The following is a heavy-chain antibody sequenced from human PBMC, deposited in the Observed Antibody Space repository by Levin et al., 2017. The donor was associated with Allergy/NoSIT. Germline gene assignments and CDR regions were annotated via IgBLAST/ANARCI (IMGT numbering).Heavy chain of an antibody. Sequence: GESLKISCAASGFTFSSYAMSWVRQAPGKGLEWVSAISGSGGSTYYADSVKGRFTISRDNSKNTLYLQMNSLRAEDTAVYYCAKAHGGIQLWLSGLYYYYYGMDVWGQGTTVTVSS. V-gene: IGHV3-23*01. CDR3: AKAHGGIQLWLSGLYYYYYGMDV. D-gene: IGHD5-18*01. J-gene: IGHJ6*02. CDR1: GFTFSSYA. CDR2: ISGSGGST.